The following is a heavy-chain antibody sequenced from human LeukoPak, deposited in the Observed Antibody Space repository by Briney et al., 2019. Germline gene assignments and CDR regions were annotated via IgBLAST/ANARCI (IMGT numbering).Heavy chain of an antibody. Sequence: SETLSLTCAVYGGSFSGYYWSWIRQPPGKGLEWIGEINHSGSTNYNPSLKSRVTISVDTSKNQFSMKLSSVTAADTAVYYCARGLYDFWSGYYIAWFDPWGQGTLVTVSS. CDR1: GGSFSGYY. CDR3: ARGLYDFWSGYYIAWFDP. V-gene: IGHV4-34*01. J-gene: IGHJ5*02. CDR2: INHSGST. D-gene: IGHD3-3*01.